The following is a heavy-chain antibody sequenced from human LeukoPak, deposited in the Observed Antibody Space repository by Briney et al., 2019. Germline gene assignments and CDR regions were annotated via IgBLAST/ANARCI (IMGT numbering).Heavy chain of an antibody. CDR1: GFTFSDYY. V-gene: IGHV3-11*01. CDR2: ISSSGSTI. CDR3: ARAHSAAGTGYYYGMDV. D-gene: IGHD6-13*01. Sequence: PGGSLRLSCAASGFTFSDYYMSWIRQAPGKGLEWVSYISSSGSTIYYADSVKGRFTISRDNAKNSLYLQMNSLRAEDTVVYYCARAHSAAGTGYYYGMDVWGQGTRVTVSS. J-gene: IGHJ6*02.